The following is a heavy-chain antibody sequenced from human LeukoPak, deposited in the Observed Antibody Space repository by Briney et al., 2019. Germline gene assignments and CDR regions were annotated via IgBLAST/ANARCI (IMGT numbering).Heavy chain of an antibody. Sequence: GGSLRLSCAASGFTFSSYGMHWVRQAPGKGLEWVAFIRYDGSNKYYADPVKGRFTISRDNSKNTLYLQMNSLRAEDTAVYYCAKDTLLGYCSSTSCYDWGQGTLVTVSS. J-gene: IGHJ4*02. D-gene: IGHD2-2*01. CDR3: AKDTLLGYCSSTSCYD. CDR1: GFTFSSYG. CDR2: IRYDGSNK. V-gene: IGHV3-30*02.